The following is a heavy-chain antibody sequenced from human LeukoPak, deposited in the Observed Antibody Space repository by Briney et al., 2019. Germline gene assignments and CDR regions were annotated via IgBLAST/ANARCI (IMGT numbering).Heavy chain of an antibody. CDR3: ARGPRGYSYGHNWFDP. J-gene: IGHJ5*02. Sequence: SETLSLTCTVSGGSISSSSYYWGWIRQPPGKGLEWIGSIYYSGSTYYNPSLKSRVTISVDTSKNQFSLKLSSVTAADTAVYYCARGPRGYSYGHNWFDPWGQGTLVTVSS. CDR1: GGSISSSSYY. V-gene: IGHV4-39*01. CDR2: IYYSGST. D-gene: IGHD5-18*01.